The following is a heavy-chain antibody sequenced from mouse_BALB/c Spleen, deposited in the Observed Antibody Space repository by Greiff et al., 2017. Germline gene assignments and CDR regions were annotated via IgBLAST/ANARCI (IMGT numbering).Heavy chain of an antibody. Sequence: EVKLVESGGGLVKLGGSLKLSCAASGFTFSSYYMSWVRQTPEERLELVAAINSNGGSTYYPDTVKGRFTISRDNAKNTLYLQMSSLKSEDTALYYCARHERVYYGYPPFAYWGQGTLVTVSA. J-gene: IGHJ3*01. V-gene: IGHV5-6-2*01. CDR3: ARHERVYYGYPPFAY. CDR2: INSNGGST. CDR1: GFTFSSYY. D-gene: IGHD2-2*01.